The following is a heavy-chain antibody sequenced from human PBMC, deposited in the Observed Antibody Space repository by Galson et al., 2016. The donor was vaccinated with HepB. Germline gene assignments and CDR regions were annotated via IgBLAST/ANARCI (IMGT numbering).Heavy chain of an antibody. Sequence: SLRLSCAASGFMFSSYALSWVRQAPGKGLEWVSSITGSGDDTFYAVSVKGRFTISRDKSENTLYLQMNSLRPEDTAVYYCAKDHRRDDFWGAYYGGDWGQGTLVTVSS. V-gene: IGHV3-23*01. CDR1: GFMFSSYA. D-gene: IGHD3-3*01. J-gene: IGHJ4*02. CDR3: AKDHRRDDFWGAYYGGD. CDR2: ITGSGDDT.